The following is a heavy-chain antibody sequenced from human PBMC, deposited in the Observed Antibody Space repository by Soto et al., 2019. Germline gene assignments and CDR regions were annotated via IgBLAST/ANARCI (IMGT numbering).Heavy chain of an antibody. D-gene: IGHD3-22*01. V-gene: IGHV1-2*04. CDR2: INPNSGGT. Sequence: ASVKVSCKASGYTFTGYYMHWVRQAPGQGLEWMGWINPNSGGTNYAQKFQGWVTMTRDTSISTAYMELSRLRSDDTAVYYCARERAGARDSSGYYYYYYYYGMDVWGQGTTVTVSS. J-gene: IGHJ6*02. CDR3: ARERAGARDSSGYYYYYYYYGMDV. CDR1: GYTFTGYY.